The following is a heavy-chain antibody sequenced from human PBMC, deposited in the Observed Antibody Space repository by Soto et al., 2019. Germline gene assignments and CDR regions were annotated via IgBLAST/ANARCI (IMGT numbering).Heavy chain of an antibody. J-gene: IGHJ6*02. CDR2: IYYSGST. CDR1: GASLSPYY. V-gene: IGHV4-59*01. CDR3: ARDQGHSSSWIDYYYGMDV. Sequence: SETLSLTCTVSGASLSPYYWSWIRQPPGKGLEWIGYIYYSGSTNYSPSLKSRLTISVDTSKNQFSLKLSSVTAADTAVYYCARDQGHSSSWIDYYYGMDVWGQGTTVTVSS. D-gene: IGHD6-13*01.